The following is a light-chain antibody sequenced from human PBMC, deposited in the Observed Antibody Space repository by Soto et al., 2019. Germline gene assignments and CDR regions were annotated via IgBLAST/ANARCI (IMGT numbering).Light chain of an antibody. CDR3: QTWDTGIRV. Sequence: QPVLTQSPSASASLGASVKLTCTLSSGHSNYVIAWHQQQPEKGLRYLMKRNSDGSHSKGDGIPDRFSGSSSGAERYLTISSLQSEDEADYYCQTWDTGIRVFGGGTKLTVL. CDR2: RNSDGSH. CDR1: SGHSNYV. V-gene: IGLV4-69*01. J-gene: IGLJ2*01.